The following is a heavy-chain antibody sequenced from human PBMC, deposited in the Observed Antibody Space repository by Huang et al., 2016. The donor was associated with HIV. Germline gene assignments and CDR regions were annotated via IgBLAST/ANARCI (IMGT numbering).Heavy chain of an antibody. J-gene: IGHJ4*02. D-gene: IGHD6-19*01. V-gene: IGHV1-69*13. CDR2: FVPLFGTP. CDR1: AGALTSHS. Sequence: QVHLVQSGAEVREPGSSVEVSCTSSAGALTSHSITWVRQAPGHGLARVGAFVPLFGTPKYAQTFLGMLSFRADESTGAVYMNLALLKSEDTSIYFCARVRRHSGNSGLIDFWGQGTLVTVTS. CDR3: ARVRRHSGNSGLIDF.